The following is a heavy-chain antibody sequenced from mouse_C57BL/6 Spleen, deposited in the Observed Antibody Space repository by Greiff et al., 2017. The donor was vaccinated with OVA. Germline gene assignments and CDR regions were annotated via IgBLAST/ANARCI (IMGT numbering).Heavy chain of an antibody. CDR1: GFNIKDYY. V-gene: IGHV14-2*01. CDR2: IDPEDGET. Sequence: EVQLQQSGAELVKPGASVKLSCTASGFNIKDYYMHWVKQRTEQGLEWIGRIDPEDGETKYAPKFPGKATITADTSSNTAYLQLSSLTSEDTAVYYCASGEGYYFDYWGQGTTLTVSS. J-gene: IGHJ2*01. CDR3: ASGEGYYFDY.